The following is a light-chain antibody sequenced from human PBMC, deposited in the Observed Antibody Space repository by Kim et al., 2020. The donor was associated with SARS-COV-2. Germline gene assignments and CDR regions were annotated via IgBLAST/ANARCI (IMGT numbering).Light chain of an antibody. CDR1: QSVSKS. CDR2: DAS. J-gene: IGKJ4*01. V-gene: IGKV3-11*01. CDR3: QKRSKWPLT. Sequence: EIVLTQSPATLSLSPGERATLSCRASQSVSKSLGWYQQKTGQAPRLLIYDASNRATGIPARFSGSESGTDFTLTISSLEPEDFAVYYCQKRSKWPLTFGGGTKVDIK.